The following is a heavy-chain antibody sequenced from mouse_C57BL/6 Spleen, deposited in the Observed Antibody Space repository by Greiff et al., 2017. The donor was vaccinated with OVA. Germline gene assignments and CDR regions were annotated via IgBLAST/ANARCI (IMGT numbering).Heavy chain of an antibody. CDR3: ARWRYSNYGGAMDY. D-gene: IGHD2-5*01. Sequence: EVKVVESGGGLVQPGGSLSLSCAASGFTFTDYYMSWVRQPPGQALEWLGFIRNKANGYTSEYSASVKGRFTISRDNSQSILYLQMNALRADDSATYDCARWRYSNYGGAMDYWGQGTSVTVSS. CDR1: GFTFTDYY. V-gene: IGHV7-3*01. J-gene: IGHJ4*01. CDR2: IRNKANGYTS.